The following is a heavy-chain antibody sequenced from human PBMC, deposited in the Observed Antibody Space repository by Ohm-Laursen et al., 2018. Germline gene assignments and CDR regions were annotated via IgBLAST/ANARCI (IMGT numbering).Heavy chain of an antibody. CDR1: GFSFSSYW. CDR2: IELGGSET. CDR3: ARATKGAFDF. J-gene: IGHJ3*01. V-gene: IGHV3-7*01. Sequence: SLRLSCAAPGFSFSSYWMTWARQAPGKGLVWVATIELGGSETYYVDSVKGRFSISRDDARNSLYLQLNTLRAEDTAVYYCARATKGAFDFWGQGTMVTVSS.